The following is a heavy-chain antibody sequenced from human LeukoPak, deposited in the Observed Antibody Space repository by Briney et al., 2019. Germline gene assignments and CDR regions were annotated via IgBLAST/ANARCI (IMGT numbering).Heavy chain of an antibody. CDR2: ISGSGGNT. Sequence: GGSLRLSCAASGFTVSSNYMSWVRQAPGKGLDWVSAISGSGGNTYYADSVKGRFTISRDNSKNTLYLQMNSLRAEDTAVYYCAKDQYGGNPQYYFDYWGQGTLVTVSS. CDR3: AKDQYGGNPQYYFDY. J-gene: IGHJ4*02. CDR1: GFTVSSNY. V-gene: IGHV3-23*01. D-gene: IGHD4-23*01.